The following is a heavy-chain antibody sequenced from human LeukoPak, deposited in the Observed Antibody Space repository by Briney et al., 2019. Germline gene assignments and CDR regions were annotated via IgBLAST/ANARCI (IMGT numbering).Heavy chain of an antibody. CDR1: GFTFSSYS. J-gene: IGHJ4*02. V-gene: IGHV3-21*01. Sequence: KTGGSRRLSCAASGFTFSSYSMNWVRQAPGKGLEWVSSISSSSSYIYYADSVKGRFTISRDNAKNSLYLQMNSLRAEDTAVYYCASLYCSGGSCYFTNWGQGTLVTVSS. D-gene: IGHD2-15*01. CDR2: ISSSSSYI. CDR3: ASLYCSGGSCYFTN.